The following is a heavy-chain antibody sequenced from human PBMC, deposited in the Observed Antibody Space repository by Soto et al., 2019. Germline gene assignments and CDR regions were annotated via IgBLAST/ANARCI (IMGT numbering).Heavy chain of an antibody. CDR2: INHSGST. Sequence: SETLSLTCAVYVGSFSCYYWIWIRQPPGKGLEWIGEINHSGSTNYNPSLKSRVTISVDTSKNQFSLKLSSVTAADTAVYYCARTYYDFWSGYGMDVWGQGTTVTVS. J-gene: IGHJ6*02. V-gene: IGHV4-34*01. CDR3: ARTYYDFWSGYGMDV. D-gene: IGHD3-3*01. CDR1: VGSFSCYY.